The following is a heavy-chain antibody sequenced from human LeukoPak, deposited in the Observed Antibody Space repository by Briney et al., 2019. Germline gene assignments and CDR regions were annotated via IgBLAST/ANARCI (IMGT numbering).Heavy chain of an antibody. Sequence: GGSLRLSCAASGFTFSSYAMSWVRQAPGKGLEWVSAISGSGGSTYYADSVKGRFTISRDNSKSTLYLQMNSLRAEDTAVYYCAKGGYCSSTSCFKAYYYYYGMDVWGQGTTVTVSS. J-gene: IGHJ6*02. CDR1: GFTFSSYA. D-gene: IGHD2-2*01. CDR3: AKGGYCSSTSCFKAYYYYYGMDV. V-gene: IGHV3-23*01. CDR2: ISGSGGST.